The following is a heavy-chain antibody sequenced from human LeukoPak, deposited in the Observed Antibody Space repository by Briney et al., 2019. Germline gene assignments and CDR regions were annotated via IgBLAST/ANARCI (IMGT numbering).Heavy chain of an antibody. CDR1: GYTFTIYD. V-gene: IGHV1-8*01. CDR3: ARGCSSTSCYTGNWNDY. D-gene: IGHD2-2*02. J-gene: IGHJ4*02. Sequence: ASVKVSCKASGYTFTIYDINWVRQATGQGLEWMGWMNPNSGNTGYAQKFQGRVTMTRNTSISTAYMELSSLRSEDTAVYYCARGCSSTSCYTGNWNDYWGQGTLVTVS. CDR2: MNPNSGNT.